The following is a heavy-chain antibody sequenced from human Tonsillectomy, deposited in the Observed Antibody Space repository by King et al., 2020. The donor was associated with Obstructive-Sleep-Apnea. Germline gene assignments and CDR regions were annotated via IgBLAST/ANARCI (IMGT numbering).Heavy chain of an antibody. J-gene: IGHJ4*02. D-gene: IGHD3-22*01. CDR2: ISYDGSNE. Sequence: MQLVQSGGGVVQPGRSLRLSCAASGFTFSSYAMHWVRQVPGKGLEWVAVISYDGSNEYYADSVKGRFTISRDNSKNTVNLQMNSLRAEDTAVYYCARGPTYYYESSGYHDYWGQGTLVTVSS. CDR3: ARGPTYYYESSGYHDY. CDR1: GFTFSSYA. V-gene: IGHV3-30-3*01.